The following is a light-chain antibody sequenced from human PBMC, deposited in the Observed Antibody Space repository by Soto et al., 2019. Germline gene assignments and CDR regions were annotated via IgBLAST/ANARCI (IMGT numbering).Light chain of an antibody. CDR1: QSISSY. CDR2: AAS. CDR3: QQSYSTPGFT. V-gene: IGKV1-39*01. Sequence: DIQMTQSPSSLSASVGDRVTITCRASQSISSYLNWYQQKPWKAPKLLIYAASSLQSGVPSRFSGSGSGTDFTLTISSLQPEDFATYYCQQSYSTPGFTFGPGTKVDIK. J-gene: IGKJ3*01.